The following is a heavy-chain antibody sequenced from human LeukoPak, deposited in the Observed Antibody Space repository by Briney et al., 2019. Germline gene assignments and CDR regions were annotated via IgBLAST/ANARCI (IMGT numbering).Heavy chain of an antibody. CDR1: GYTFTSYD. CDR2: MNPNSGNT. D-gene: IGHD6-13*01. CDR3: ARGQELYSSSWYGGY. Sequence: ASVKVSCKASGYTFTSYDINWVRQATGQGREWMGWMNPNSGNTGYAQKFQGRVTMTRNTSISTAYMELSSLRSEDTAVYYCARGQELYSSSWYGGYWGQGTLVTVSS. J-gene: IGHJ4*02. V-gene: IGHV1-8*01.